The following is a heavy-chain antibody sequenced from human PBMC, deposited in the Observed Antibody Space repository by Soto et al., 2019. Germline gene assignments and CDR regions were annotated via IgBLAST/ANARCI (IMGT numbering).Heavy chain of an antibody. CDR2: IIPIFGTA. CDR1: GGTFSSYA. J-gene: IGHJ6*02. Sequence: QVQLVQSGAEVKKPGSSVKVSCKASGGTFSSYAISWVRQAPGQGLEWMGGIIPIFGTADYAQKFQGGVRITADESTSTAYMELSSLRSEDTAVYYCASHSSLRGYCISTSCYGYYYGMDVWGQGTTVTVSS. V-gene: IGHV1-69*12. CDR3: ASHSSLRGYCISTSCYGYYYGMDV. D-gene: IGHD2-2*01.